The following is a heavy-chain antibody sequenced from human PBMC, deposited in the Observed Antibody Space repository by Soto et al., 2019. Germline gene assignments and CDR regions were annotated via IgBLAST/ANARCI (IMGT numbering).Heavy chain of an antibody. D-gene: IGHD2-15*01. CDR3: ARGEGGNGHWYAS. V-gene: IGHV1-69*02. CDR1: GDTFNRYT. Sequence: QVQLVQSGAEVKKPGSSVNVACKASGDTFNRYTISWVRQAPGQGLERMGRIIPMSPMPIYAQKFRGRVTFTADKSTTSVYMELSSLTSDDTAVYYCARGEGGNGHWYASWGQGTLVTVSS. J-gene: IGHJ4*02. CDR2: IIPMSPMP.